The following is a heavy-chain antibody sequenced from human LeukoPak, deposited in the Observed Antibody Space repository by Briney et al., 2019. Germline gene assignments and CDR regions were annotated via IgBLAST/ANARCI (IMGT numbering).Heavy chain of an antibody. CDR2: IIPIFGTA. Sequence: ASVKVSCKASGGTFSSYAISWVRQAPGQGLEWMGGIIPIFGTANYAQKFQGRVTITTDESTSTAYMELSSLRSEDTAVYYCARYTLSYSSSSWFDPWGQGTPVTVSS. J-gene: IGHJ5*02. D-gene: IGHD6-13*01. CDR1: GGTFSSYA. V-gene: IGHV1-69*05. CDR3: ARYTLSYSSSSWFDP.